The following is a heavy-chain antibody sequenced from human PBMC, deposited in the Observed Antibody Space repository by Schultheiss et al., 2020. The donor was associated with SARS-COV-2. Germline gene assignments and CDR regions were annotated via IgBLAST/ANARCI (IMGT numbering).Heavy chain of an antibody. CDR1: GFTVSSNY. D-gene: IGHD2-2*01. CDR2: ISWNSGSI. V-gene: IGHV3-9*01. Sequence: SLKISCAASGFTVSSNYMSWVRQAPGKGLEWVSGISWNSGSIGYADSVKGRFTISRDNAKNSLYLQMNSLRAEDTALYYCAKAPGYCSSTSCSIYYYYGMDVWGQGTTVTVSS. CDR3: AKAPGYCSSTSCSIYYYYGMDV. J-gene: IGHJ6*02.